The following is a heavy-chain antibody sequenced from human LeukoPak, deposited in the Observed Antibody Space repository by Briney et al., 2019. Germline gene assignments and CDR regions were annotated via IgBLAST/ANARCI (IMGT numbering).Heavy chain of an antibody. CDR2: ISDRGSYI. D-gene: IGHD2-2*01. J-gene: IGHJ4*02. CDR1: GFTFSNAW. Sequence: GGSLRLSCAASGFTFSNAWMSWVRLAPGKGLEWVASISDRGSYIYYADSVKGRFTISRDNAKNSLYLQMNSLRADDTAVYYCANHLACGSTSCPSFDDWGQGTLVTVSS. CDR3: ANHLACGSTSCPSFDD. V-gene: IGHV3-21*01.